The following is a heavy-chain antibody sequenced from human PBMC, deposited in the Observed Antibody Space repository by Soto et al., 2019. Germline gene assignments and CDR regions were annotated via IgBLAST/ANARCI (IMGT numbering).Heavy chain of an antibody. CDR3: ARDNIVGGTDLFDY. CDR2: IFYSGST. D-gene: IGHD1-26*01. CDR1: GGSISSGGYY. V-gene: IGHV4-31*03. J-gene: IGHJ4*02. Sequence: PSETLSLTCTVSGGSISSGGYYWSWIRHHPGKGLEWIGYIFYSGSTFYSPSLKSRVTISVDTARNQFSLNLRSVTPEDTAVYYCARDNIVGGTDLFDYWGQGALVTVSS.